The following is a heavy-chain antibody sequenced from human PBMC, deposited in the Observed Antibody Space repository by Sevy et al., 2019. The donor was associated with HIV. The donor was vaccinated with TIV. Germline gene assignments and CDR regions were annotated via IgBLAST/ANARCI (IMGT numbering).Heavy chain of an antibody. CDR1: GFIFNSYV. J-gene: IGHJ4*02. D-gene: IGHD4-17*01. V-gene: IGHV3-23*01. Sequence: GSLRLSCAASGFIFNSYVMSWVRQAPGKGLEWGSVISGSGGSTYYADSVKGRFTISRDNFKNTLFLEMNSLRAEDTALYYCRATATVTTFHDYWGQGTLVTVSS. CDR3: RATATVTTFHDY. CDR2: ISGSGGST.